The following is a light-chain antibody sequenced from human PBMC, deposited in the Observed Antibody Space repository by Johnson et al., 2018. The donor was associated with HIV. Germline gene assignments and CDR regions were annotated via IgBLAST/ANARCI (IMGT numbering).Light chain of an antibody. CDR3: GTWDSSLSAYV. CDR2: ENN. Sequence: QAVLTQPPSVSAAPGQKVTISCSRSNSNIGNNYVSWYKQFPGTAPKLLMYENNKRPSGIPDRFSGSKSGTSATLGITGLQTGDEADYYCGTWDSSLSAYVFGTGTKVTVL. J-gene: IGLJ1*01. V-gene: IGLV1-51*02. CDR1: NSNIGNNY.